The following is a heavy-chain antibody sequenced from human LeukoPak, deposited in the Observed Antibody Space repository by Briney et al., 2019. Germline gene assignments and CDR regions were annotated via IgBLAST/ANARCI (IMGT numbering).Heavy chain of an antibody. CDR3: ARPYYYGSGSQPFDY. V-gene: IGHV4-38-2*02. CDR1: GYSINSGYF. J-gene: IGHJ4*02. Sequence: SETLSLTCNVSGYSINSGYFWGWIRQPPGKGLEWIGSIYRSGSVYYNPSLKSRVIVSADTSKNQFSLKLSSVTAADTAVYYCARPYYYGSGSQPFDYWGQGTLVTVSS. D-gene: IGHD3-10*01. CDR2: IYRSGSV.